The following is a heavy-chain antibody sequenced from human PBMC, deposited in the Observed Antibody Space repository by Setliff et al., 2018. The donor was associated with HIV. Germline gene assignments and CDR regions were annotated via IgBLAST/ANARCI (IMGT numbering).Heavy chain of an antibody. CDR1: GYSFTSYG. V-gene: IGHV1-18*01. CDR3: AKDWRLRYFDWLYSGMDV. CDR2: ISTYNGNT. D-gene: IGHD3-9*01. J-gene: IGHJ6*02. Sequence: ASVKVSCKASGYSFTSYGISWVRQAPGQGPEWMGWISTYNGNTNYAQKFQGRVTMTTDTSTSTVYMDLRNLRSDDTAVYYCAKDWRLRYFDWLYSGMDVWGQGTTVTVSS.